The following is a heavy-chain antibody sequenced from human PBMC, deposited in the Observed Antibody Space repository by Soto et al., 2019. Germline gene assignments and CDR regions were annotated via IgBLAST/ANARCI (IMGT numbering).Heavy chain of an antibody. Sequence: QVQLVQSGAEVKKPGSSVKVSCKASGGTFSSYTISWVRQAPGQGLAWMGRIIPILGIPNDALKFQGRVTITADKTTRTAYMEVRSLRSEDRAVYYCARDRGPGWFDPWGQGTLVTVSS. V-gene: IGHV1-69*02. CDR2: IIPILGIP. J-gene: IGHJ5*02. D-gene: IGHD3-10*01. CDR1: GGTFSSYT. CDR3: ARDRGPGWFDP.